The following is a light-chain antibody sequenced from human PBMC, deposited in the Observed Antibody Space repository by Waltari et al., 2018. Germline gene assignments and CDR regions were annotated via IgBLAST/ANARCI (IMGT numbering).Light chain of an antibody. V-gene: IGLV1-44*01. CDR2: SNN. CDR1: SSNIGSNT. CDR3: AAWDDSLNGYV. Sequence: QSVLTQPPSASGTPGQRVTISCSGSSSNIGSNTVNWYQQLPGTAPKLLIYSNNQRPSVVPDRFSGSKSGNSASLAISGLQSEDEADYYCAAWDDSLNGYVFGTGTKVTVL. J-gene: IGLJ1*01.